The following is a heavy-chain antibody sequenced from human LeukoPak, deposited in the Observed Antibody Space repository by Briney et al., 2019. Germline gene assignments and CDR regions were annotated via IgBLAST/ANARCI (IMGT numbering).Heavy chain of an antibody. J-gene: IGHJ4*02. Sequence: QPGGSLRLSCAAPGFTFSSYAMSWVRQGPGKGLEWVSPISGSGGSTYYADSVKGRFTISRDKSKNTLYLQMNSLRAEDTTVYYWAKVVYRRRFDYWGQGTLVTVSS. CDR2: ISGSGGST. CDR1: GFTFSSYA. CDR3: AKVVYRRRFDY. D-gene: IGHD5-12*01. V-gene: IGHV3-23*01.